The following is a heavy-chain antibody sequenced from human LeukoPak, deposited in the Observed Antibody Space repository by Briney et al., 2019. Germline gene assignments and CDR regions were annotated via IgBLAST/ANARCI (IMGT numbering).Heavy chain of an antibody. J-gene: IGHJ3*02. CDR1: GFSFSDYY. Sequence: GGSLRLSCAASGFSFSDYYMSWIRQAPGKGLEWVSYISSSGSTIYYADSVKGRFTISRDNAKNSLYLQMNSLRAEDTAVYYCARDEILANYYDSSGYQGPHDAFDIWGQGTMVTVSS. V-gene: IGHV3-11*04. CDR2: ISSSGSTI. D-gene: IGHD3-22*01. CDR3: ARDEILANYYDSSGYQGPHDAFDI.